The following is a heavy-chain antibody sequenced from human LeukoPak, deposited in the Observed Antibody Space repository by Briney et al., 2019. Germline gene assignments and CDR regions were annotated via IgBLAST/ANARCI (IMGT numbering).Heavy chain of an antibody. V-gene: IGHV4-61*02. CDR2: IYTSGST. CDR1: GGSISSGSYY. CDR3: ARGKIQLWNDAFDI. Sequence: SQTLSLTCTVSGGSISSGSYYWSWIRQPAGKGLEWNGRIYTSGSTNYNPSLKSRVTISVDTSKNQFSLKLSSVTAADTAVYYCARGKIQLWNDAFDIWGQGTMVTVSS. J-gene: IGHJ3*02. D-gene: IGHD5-18*01.